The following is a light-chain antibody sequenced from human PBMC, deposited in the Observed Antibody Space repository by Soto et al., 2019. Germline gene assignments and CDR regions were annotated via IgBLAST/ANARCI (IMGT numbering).Light chain of an antibody. V-gene: IGKV3-20*01. J-gene: IGKJ1*01. CDR3: QQYGSSPT. CDR1: QSVSSSY. Sequence: EIELTQSPGTLSLSPGERATLSCRSSQSVSSSYLAWYQQKPGQAPRLLIYDASSRATGIPDRFSGSGSGTDFTLTISRLEPEDFAVYYCQQYGSSPTFGQGTKVEIK. CDR2: DAS.